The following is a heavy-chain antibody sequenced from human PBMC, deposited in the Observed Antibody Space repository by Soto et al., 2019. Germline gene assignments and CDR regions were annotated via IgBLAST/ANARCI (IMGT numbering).Heavy chain of an antibody. Sequence: GGSLRLSCVASGFPFATSDMDWVRQPPGKGLEWISQISYSGRDIRYADSVKGRFTIARDNINTSLHLHMTGLRVEATGLYYCARAVVSAYREYDSDWLAPWGQGTPVTVSS. CDR2: ISYSGRDI. CDR1: GFPFATSD. CDR3: ARAVVSAYREYDSDWLAP. V-gene: IGHV3-48*03. J-gene: IGHJ5*02. D-gene: IGHD3-16*01.